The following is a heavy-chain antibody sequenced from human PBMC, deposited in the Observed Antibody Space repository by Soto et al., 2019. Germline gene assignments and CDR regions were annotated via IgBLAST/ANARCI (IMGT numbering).Heavy chain of an antibody. V-gene: IGHV4-59*01. CDR1: GGSISSYY. J-gene: IGHJ4*02. CDR2: IYYSGST. CDR3: ARESRGGVTLRYYFDY. D-gene: IGHD3-16*01. Sequence: SETLSLTCTVSGGSISSYYWSWIRQPPGKGLEWIGYIYYSGSTNYNPSLKSRVTISVDTSKNQFSLKLSSVTAADTAVYYCARESRGGVTLRYYFDYWGQGTLVT.